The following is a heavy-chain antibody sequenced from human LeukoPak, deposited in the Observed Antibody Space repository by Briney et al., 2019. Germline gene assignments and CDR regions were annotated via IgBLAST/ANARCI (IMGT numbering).Heavy chain of an antibody. CDR1: GLIFNSNW. V-gene: IGHV3-7*01. J-gene: IGHJ4*02. Sequence: GGSLRLSCVGSGLIFNSNWMHWVRQARGKGPQDLAYINQGGSETNYVDSVTGRFTISRDNTRNSLFLQMNSLRDGDTAVYYCARGAGRCGGDCYSEDSWGQGTLVTVSS. CDR2: INQGGSET. CDR3: ARGAGRCGGDCYSEDS. D-gene: IGHD2-21*02.